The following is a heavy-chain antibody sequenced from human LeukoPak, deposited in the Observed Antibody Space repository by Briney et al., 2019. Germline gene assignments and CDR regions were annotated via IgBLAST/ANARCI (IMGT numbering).Heavy chain of an antibody. Sequence: GESLKISCKGSGYSFTSYWIGWVRQIPGKGLGWMGIIYPGDSDTRYSPPFQGQVTISADKSISTAYLQWSSLKASDTAMYYCARHGPDYGDYLCYDYWGQGTLVTVSS. CDR1: GYSFTSYW. V-gene: IGHV5-51*01. CDR3: ARHGPDYGDYLCYDY. D-gene: IGHD4-17*01. CDR2: IYPGDSDT. J-gene: IGHJ4*02.